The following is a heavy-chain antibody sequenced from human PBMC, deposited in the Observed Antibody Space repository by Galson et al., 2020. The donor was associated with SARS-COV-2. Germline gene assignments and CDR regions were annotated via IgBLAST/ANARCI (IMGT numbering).Heavy chain of an antibody. Sequence: SQASETLSLTCAVYGGSFSGYYWSWIRQPPGKGLEWIGEINHSGSTNYNPSLKSRVTISVDTSKNQFSLKLSSVTAADTAVYYCARGPRYSSSWYGDRNWFDPWAREPWSPSPQ. CDR1: GGSFSGYY. V-gene: IGHV4-34*01. D-gene: IGHD6-13*01. CDR3: ARGPRYSSSWYGDRNWFDP. J-gene: IGHJ5*02. CDR2: INHSGST.